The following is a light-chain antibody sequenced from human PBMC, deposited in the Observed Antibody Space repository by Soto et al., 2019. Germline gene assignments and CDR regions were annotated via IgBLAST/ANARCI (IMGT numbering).Light chain of an antibody. CDR3: QQYGSSPRIT. V-gene: IGKV3-20*01. Sequence: EVVLTQSPGTLSLSAGERATLSCRASQSVSSNYLAWYQQKPGQSPRLLIYGASNRASGIPDRFSGSGSGTDFTLTISRLEPEDFAVYYCQQYGSSPRITFGQGTRLEI. CDR1: QSVSSNY. J-gene: IGKJ5*01. CDR2: GAS.